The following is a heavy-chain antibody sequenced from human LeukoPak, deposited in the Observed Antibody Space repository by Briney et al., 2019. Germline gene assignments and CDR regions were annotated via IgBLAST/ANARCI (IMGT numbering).Heavy chain of an antibody. CDR3: ARDLVGGPLNY. CDR1: GFTFSSYE. CDR2: ISSSGSTI. Sequence: GGSLRLPCAASGFTFSSYEMNWVRQAPGKGLEWVSYISSSGSTIYYADSVKGRFTISRDNAKNSLYLQMNSLRAEDTAVYYCARDLVGGPLNYWGQGTLVTVSS. D-gene: IGHD2-15*01. J-gene: IGHJ4*02. V-gene: IGHV3-48*03.